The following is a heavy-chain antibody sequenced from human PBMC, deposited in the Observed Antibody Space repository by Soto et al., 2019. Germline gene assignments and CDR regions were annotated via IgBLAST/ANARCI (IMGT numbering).Heavy chain of an antibody. J-gene: IGHJ4*02. D-gene: IGHD4-17*01. CDR2: INPNSGGT. CDR3: ARDYGDNFDY. CDR1: GYTFTGYY. V-gene: IGHV1-2*04. Sequence: ASVKVSCKASGYTFTGYYMHWVRQAPGQGLEWMGWINPNSGGTNYAQKFQGWVTMTTDTSTSTAYMELRSLRSDDTAVYYCARDYGDNFDYWGQGTLVTVSS.